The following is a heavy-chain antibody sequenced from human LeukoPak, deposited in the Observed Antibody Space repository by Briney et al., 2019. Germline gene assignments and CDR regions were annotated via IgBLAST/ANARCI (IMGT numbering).Heavy chain of an antibody. CDR2: INSDGSDT. CDR3: ARSSAVTTLSLTY. D-gene: IGHD4-17*01. J-gene: IGHJ4*02. V-gene: IGHV3-74*01. Sequence: GGSLRLSCAASGLTFRNYWMHWVRQAPGKGLVWVPRINSDGSDTTYADSVKGRFTISRDNAKNTLYLQMNSRRVEDTAVYYCARSSAVTTLSLTYWGLGTLVTVSS. CDR1: GLTFRNYW.